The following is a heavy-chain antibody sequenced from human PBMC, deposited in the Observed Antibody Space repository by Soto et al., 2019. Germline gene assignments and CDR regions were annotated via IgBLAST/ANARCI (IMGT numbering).Heavy chain of an antibody. V-gene: IGHV3-23*01. J-gene: IGHJ4*02. CDR2: ISGSGAGT. CDR1: GFTFTTYA. Sequence: LLESGGGLVQPGGSLRLSCAASGFTFTTYAMGWVRQAPGKGLEWVSSISGSGAGTFYADSVKCRFTISRDNAKKMVYLQMNGLRADDTALYYCAKEALTVAGNNFDSWGQGTLVTVSS. D-gene: IGHD6-19*01. CDR3: AKEALTVAGNNFDS.